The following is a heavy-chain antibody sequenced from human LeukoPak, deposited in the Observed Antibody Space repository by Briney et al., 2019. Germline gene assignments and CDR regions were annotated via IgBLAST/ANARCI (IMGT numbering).Heavy chain of an antibody. Sequence: GGPLRLSCAASGFTFSSDAMSWGRQAPGKGLEGVANIKIDGSERNYVDSVKGRFTISRDNAKNSLYLQMNSLRAEDTAVYYCARDADPSGAFFEYWGQGALVTVSS. CDR1: GFTFSSDA. D-gene: IGHD3-16*01. CDR3: ARDADPSGAFFEY. V-gene: IGHV3-7*01. CDR2: IKIDGSER. J-gene: IGHJ4*02.